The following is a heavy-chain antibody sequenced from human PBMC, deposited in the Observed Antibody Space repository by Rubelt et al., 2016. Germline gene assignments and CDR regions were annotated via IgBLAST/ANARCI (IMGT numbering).Heavy chain of an antibody. Sequence: QLQLQESGPGLVKPSETLSLTCTVSGGSISSSSYYWGWIRQPPGKGLEWIGSIYYSGSTYYNPSLKGRVTISVDTSKNQFSLKLSSVTAADTAVYYCARGTDYYDSSGYFDYWGQGTLVTVSS. J-gene: IGHJ4*02. CDR3: ARGTDYYDSSGYFDY. V-gene: IGHV4-39*01. D-gene: IGHD3-22*01. CDR2: IYYSGST. CDR1: GGSISSSSYY.